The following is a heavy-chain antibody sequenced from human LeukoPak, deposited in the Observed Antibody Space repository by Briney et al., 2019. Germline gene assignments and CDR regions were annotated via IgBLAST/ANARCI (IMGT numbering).Heavy chain of an antibody. Sequence: ASVKVSCKASGDTFTGYYMHWVRQAPGQGLEWMGWINPNSGGTNYAQKFQGRVTMTRDTSISTAYMELSRLRSDDTAVYYCAREDIVVVPAAMMAWFDPWGQGTLVTVSS. D-gene: IGHD2-2*01. J-gene: IGHJ5*02. CDR3: AREDIVVVPAAMMAWFDP. CDR2: INPNSGGT. V-gene: IGHV1-2*02. CDR1: GDTFTGYY.